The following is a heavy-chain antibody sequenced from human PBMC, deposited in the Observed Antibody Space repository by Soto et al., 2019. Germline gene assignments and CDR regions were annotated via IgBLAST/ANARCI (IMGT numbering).Heavy chain of an antibody. CDR1: GGSFSNYY. Sequence: QAQLQQWGAGLLKPSETLSLTCAVYGGSFSNYYWSWIRQPPGKGLEWIGEINHSGSTNYNPSLKSRVTISVDTSKNQFSLKLNSVTAADTAVYYCATSPPVAGTDNDYWGQGTLVTVSS. CDR3: ATSPPVAGTDNDY. J-gene: IGHJ4*02. V-gene: IGHV4-34*01. CDR2: INHSGST. D-gene: IGHD6-19*01.